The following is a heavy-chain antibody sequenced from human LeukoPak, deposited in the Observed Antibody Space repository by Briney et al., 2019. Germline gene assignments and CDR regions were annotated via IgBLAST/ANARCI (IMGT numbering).Heavy chain of an antibody. J-gene: IGHJ4*02. V-gene: IGHV1-2*02. CDR1: GYTFTGYY. Sequence: ASVKVSCKASGYTFTGYYMHWVRQDPGQGLEWMGWINPNSGGTNYAEKFQGRVTMTRDTSISTAYMELSRLRSDDTAVYYCASAVGATTYFDYWGQGTLVTVSS. CDR3: ASAVGATTYFDY. CDR2: INPNSGGT. D-gene: IGHD1-26*01.